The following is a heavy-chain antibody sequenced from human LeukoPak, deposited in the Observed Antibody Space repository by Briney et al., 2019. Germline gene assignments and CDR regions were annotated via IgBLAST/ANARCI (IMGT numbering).Heavy chain of an antibody. J-gene: IGHJ5*02. CDR2: ISAYNGNT. CDR3: ARVIPEPEWELLTGGRMANNWFDP. Sequence: GASVTVSCKASGYTFTSFGIGWVRQAPGQGLEWMGWISAYNGNTNYAQNLQGRVTMTTDTSTSTAHLELRSLRSADTAVYLCARVIPEPEWELLTGGRMANNWFDPGGQGTLVTVS. D-gene: IGHD1-26*01. CDR1: GYTFTSFG. V-gene: IGHV1-18*01.